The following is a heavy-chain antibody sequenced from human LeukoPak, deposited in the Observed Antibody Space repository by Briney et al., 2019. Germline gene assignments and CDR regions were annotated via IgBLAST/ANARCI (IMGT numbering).Heavy chain of an antibody. Sequence: SQTLSLTCTVSGGSISSGGYCWSWIRQAPGKGLEWIGYIYHSGSTYYNPSLKSRVTISVDRSKNQFSLKLSSVTAADTAVYYCARALFIVVVPAAIAFDIWGQGTMVTVSS. J-gene: IGHJ3*02. CDR1: GGSISSGGYC. CDR2: IYHSGST. D-gene: IGHD2-2*02. CDR3: ARALFIVVVPAAIAFDI. V-gene: IGHV4-30-2*01.